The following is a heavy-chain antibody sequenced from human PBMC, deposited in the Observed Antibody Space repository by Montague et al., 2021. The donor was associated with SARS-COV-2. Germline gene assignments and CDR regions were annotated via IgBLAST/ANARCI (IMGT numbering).Heavy chain of an antibody. CDR1: GGSISSYY. CDR2: IYYSGST. CDR3: ARHHPVGGVRP. V-gene: IGHV4-59*08. J-gene: IGHJ5*02. Sequence: SETLSLTCTVSGGSISSYYWSWIRQPQGKGLEWIGNIYYSGSTNSNSSLKRRVTISVDTSKNQFSLKLSSVTVADTAAYYCARHHPVGGVRPWGQGTLVTVSS. D-gene: IGHD2-8*02.